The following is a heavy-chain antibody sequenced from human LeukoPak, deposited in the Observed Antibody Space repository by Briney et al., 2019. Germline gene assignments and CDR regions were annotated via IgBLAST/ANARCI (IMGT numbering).Heavy chain of an antibody. Sequence: GASVKVSCKASGGTFSSYAISWVRQAPGQGLEWMGRIIPILGIANYAQKFQGRVTITADKSTSTAYMELSSLRSEDTAVYYCARDSGSYYYDSSGYGSGMDVWGQGTTVTVSS. CDR3: ARDSGSYYYDSSGYGSGMDV. V-gene: IGHV1-69*04. CDR1: GGTFSSYA. J-gene: IGHJ6*02. D-gene: IGHD3-22*01. CDR2: IIPILGIA.